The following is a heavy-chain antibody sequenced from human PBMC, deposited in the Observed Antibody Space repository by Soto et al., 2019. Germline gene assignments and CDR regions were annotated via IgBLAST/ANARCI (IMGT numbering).Heavy chain of an antibody. V-gene: IGHV3-74*03. CDR2: INYDGTYL. D-gene: IGHD3-3*01. CDR3: TIDVFGAFHS. CDR1: GFPFGSYW. J-gene: IGHJ5*01. Sequence: GGSLRLSCAASGFPFGSYWMHWVRLVPGKGLVWVSRINYDGTYLTYADSVRGRLTISRDNTKKTLYLQMNSLRADDTAVYYCTIDVFGAFHSWGQGTVVTVSS.